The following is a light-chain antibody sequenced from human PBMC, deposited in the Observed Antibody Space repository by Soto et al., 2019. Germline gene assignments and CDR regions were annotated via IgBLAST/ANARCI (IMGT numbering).Light chain of an antibody. J-gene: IGKJ5*01. CDR1: QSVSSN. CDR3: HQRNQ. CDR2: DAS. Sequence: EIVMTQSPATLSVSPGESATLSCRASQSVSSNLAWHQQKPGQAPRILMYDASTRATGISARFSGSGSGTEFTLTISRLEPEDFAVYYCHQRNQFGQGTRLEIK. V-gene: IGKV3-15*01.